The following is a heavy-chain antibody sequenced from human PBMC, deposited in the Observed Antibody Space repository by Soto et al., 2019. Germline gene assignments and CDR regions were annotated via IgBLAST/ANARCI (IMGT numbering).Heavy chain of an antibody. CDR1: GFTVSSNY. CDR2: IYSGGST. CDR3: ARDRVYCSGGSCYSAVGMDV. Sequence: GGSLRLSCAASGFTVSSNYMSWVRQAPGKGLEWVSVIYSGGSTYYADSVKGRFTISRDNSKNTLYLQMNSLRAEDTAVYYCARDRVYCSGGSCYSAVGMDVWGKGTTVTVSS. D-gene: IGHD2-15*01. V-gene: IGHV3-66*01. J-gene: IGHJ6*04.